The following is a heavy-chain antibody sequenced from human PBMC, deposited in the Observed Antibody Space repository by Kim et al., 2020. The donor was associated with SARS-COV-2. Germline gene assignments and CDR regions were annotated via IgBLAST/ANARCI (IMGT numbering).Heavy chain of an antibody. CDR3: AREDYGGLITYYYYGMDV. V-gene: IGHV3-74*01. CDR2: INSDGSST. Sequence: GGSLRLSCAASRFTFSSYWMHWVRQAPGKGLVWVSRINSDGSSTSYAASVKGRFTISRDNARNTLYLQMNSLRAEDTAVYYCAREDYGGLITYYYYGMDVGGQGTTVTVSS. CDR1: RFTFSSYW. J-gene: IGHJ6*02. D-gene: IGHD4-17*01.